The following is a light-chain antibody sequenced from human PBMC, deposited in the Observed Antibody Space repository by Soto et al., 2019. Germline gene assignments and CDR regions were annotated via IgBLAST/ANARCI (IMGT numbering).Light chain of an antibody. V-gene: IGKV4-1*01. CDR1: QSVLYSSNNKNY. Sequence: DIVMTQSPDSLAVSLGERATINCKSSQSVLYSSNNKNYLAWYQQKPGQPPKLLIYWASTRESGVPDRFSGSGSGTDFALTISSLQAEDVAVYYCQQYYGTPPYTSGQGTKLEIK. CDR2: WAS. CDR3: QQYYGTPPYT. J-gene: IGKJ2*01.